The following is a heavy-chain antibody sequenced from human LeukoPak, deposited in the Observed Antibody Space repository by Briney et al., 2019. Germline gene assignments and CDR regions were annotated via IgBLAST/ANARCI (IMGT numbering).Heavy chain of an antibody. V-gene: IGHV3-21*01. Sequence: GGSLRLSCAASGFTFSSYSMNWVRQAPGKGLEWVSSISSSSSYIYYADSVKGRFTISRDNAKNSLYLQMNSLRAEDTAVYYCARVHHSSSWGTDDCWGQGTLVTVSS. CDR1: GFTFSSYS. J-gene: IGHJ4*02. CDR2: ISSSSSYI. CDR3: ARVHHSSSWGTDDC. D-gene: IGHD6-13*01.